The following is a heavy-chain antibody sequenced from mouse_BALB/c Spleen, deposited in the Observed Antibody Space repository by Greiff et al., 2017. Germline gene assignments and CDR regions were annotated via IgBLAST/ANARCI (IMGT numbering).Heavy chain of an antibody. CDR1: GFTFSSYT. V-gene: IGHV5-6-4*01. D-gene: IGHD2-3*01. J-gene: IGHJ3*01. Sequence: EVQGVESGGGLVKPGGSLKLSCAASGFTFSSYTMSWVRQTPEKRLEWVATISSGGSYTYYPDSVKGRFTISRDNAKNTLYLQMSSLKSEDTAMYYCTRIYDGYGFAYWGQGTLVTVSA. CDR2: ISSGGSYT. CDR3: TRIYDGYGFAY.